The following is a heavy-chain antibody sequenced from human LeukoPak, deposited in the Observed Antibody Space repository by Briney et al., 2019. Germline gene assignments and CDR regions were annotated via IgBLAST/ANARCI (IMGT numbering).Heavy chain of an antibody. D-gene: IGHD7-27*01. CDR3: ARQFSAGVFDY. J-gene: IGHJ4*02. Sequence: GESLKISCKASGYSFTTYWIGWVRQMPGEGLGWMGIINPGDSDFRYGPSFQGQVTVSADKSISTVYLYWSSLKASDTAMYYCARQFSAGVFDYWGQGTLVTVSS. V-gene: IGHV5-51*01. CDR2: INPGDSDF. CDR1: GYSFTTYW.